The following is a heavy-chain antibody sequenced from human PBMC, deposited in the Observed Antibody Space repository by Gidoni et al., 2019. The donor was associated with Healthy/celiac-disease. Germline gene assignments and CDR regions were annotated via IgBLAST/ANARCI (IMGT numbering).Heavy chain of an antibody. J-gene: IGHJ4*02. CDR3: ARTKWEIAAAGNPIFDY. V-gene: IGHV2-70*01. CDR1: GFSLSTSGMC. Sequence: QVTLRESGPALVKPTQTLTLTCTFSGFSLSTSGMCVSWIRQPPGKALEWLALIDWDDDKYYSTSLKTRLTISKDTSKNQVVLTMTNMDPVDTATYYCARTKWEIAAAGNPIFDYWGQGTLVTVSS. D-gene: IGHD6-13*01. CDR2: IDWDDDK.